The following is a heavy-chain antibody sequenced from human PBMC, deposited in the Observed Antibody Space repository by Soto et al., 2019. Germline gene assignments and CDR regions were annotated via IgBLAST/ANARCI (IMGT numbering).Heavy chain of an antibody. CDR3: ARAAWGLWFGYMDV. J-gene: IGHJ6*03. D-gene: IGHD3-10*01. V-gene: IGHV3-53*04. CDR1: GFTVSSNY. Sequence: EVQLVESGGGLVQPGGSLRLSCAASGFTVSSNYMSWVRQAPGKGLEWVSVIYSGGSTYYADSVKGRFTISRHNSKNTLYLQMNSLRAEDTAVYYCARAAWGLWFGYMDVWGKGTTVTASS. CDR2: IYSGGST.